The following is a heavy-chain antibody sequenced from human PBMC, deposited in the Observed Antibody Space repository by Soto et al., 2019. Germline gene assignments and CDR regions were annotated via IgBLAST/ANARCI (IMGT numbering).Heavy chain of an antibody. V-gene: IGHV1-46*01. CDR2: INPSGGST. D-gene: IGHD3-10*01. CDR1: GYTFTSYY. CDR3: ARDYGSGSLIPPVGSAFGMDV. J-gene: IGHJ6*02. Sequence: ASVKVSCKASGYTFTSYYMHWVRQAPGQGLEWMGIINPSGGSTSYAQKFQGRVTMTRDTSTSTVYMELGSLRSEDTAVYYCARDYGSGSLIPPVGSAFGMDVWGQGTTVTVSS.